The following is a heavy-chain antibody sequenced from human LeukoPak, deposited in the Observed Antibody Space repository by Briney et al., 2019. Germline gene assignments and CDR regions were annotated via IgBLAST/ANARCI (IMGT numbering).Heavy chain of an antibody. CDR1: GFTFHDSA. CDR3: VRRGQVGAFDI. CDR2: ISWNSITI. Sequence: PGRSLRLSCAVSGFTFHDSAMQWVRQPPRKGLEWVSGISWNSITIIYAEAVRGRFTISRENAKNSLYLQMNSLRAGDTALYYCVRRGQVGAFDIWGQGTMVTISS. D-gene: IGHD3-10*01. J-gene: IGHJ3*02. V-gene: IGHV3-9*01.